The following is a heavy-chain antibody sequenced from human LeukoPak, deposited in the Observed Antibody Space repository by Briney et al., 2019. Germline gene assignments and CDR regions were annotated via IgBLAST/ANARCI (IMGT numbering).Heavy chain of an antibody. V-gene: IGHV3-30*18. CDR3: AKDASDAFDI. CDR1: GLTFSSYG. J-gene: IGHJ3*02. Sequence: GGSLRLSCAASGLTFSSYGMHWVRQAPGKGLEWVAVISYDGSNKYYADSVKGRFTISRDNSKNTLYLQMNSLRAEDTAVYYCAKDASDAFDIWGQGTMVTVSS. CDR2: ISYDGSNK. D-gene: IGHD3-16*01.